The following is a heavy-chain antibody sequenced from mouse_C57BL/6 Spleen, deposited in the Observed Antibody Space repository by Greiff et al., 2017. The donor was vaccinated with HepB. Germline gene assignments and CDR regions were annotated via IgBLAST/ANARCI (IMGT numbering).Heavy chain of an antibody. CDR1: GYTFTSYW. CDR3: ARPIYYDYGGFAY. J-gene: IGHJ3*01. Sequence: QVQLQQPGAELVKPGASVKLSCKASGYTFTSYWMHWVKQRPGQGLEWIGMIHPNSGSTNYNEKFKSKATLTVDKSSSTAYMQLSSLTSEDSAVYYCARPIYYDYGGFAYWGQGTLVTVSA. D-gene: IGHD2-4*01. V-gene: IGHV1-64*01. CDR2: IHPNSGST.